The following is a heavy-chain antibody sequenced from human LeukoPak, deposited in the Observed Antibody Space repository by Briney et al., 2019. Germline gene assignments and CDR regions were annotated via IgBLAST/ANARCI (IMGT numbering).Heavy chain of an antibody. J-gene: IGHJ4*02. D-gene: IGHD2-2*01. CDR3: AKGNCSSTSCFSDY. Sequence: GGSLRLSCAASGFTFSSYAMSWVRQAPGKGLEWVSAISGSGGSTYYADSVKGRFTISRDNSKNTLYLQMNSLRAEDTAVYYCAKGNCSSTSCFSDYWGQGTLVTVSS. V-gene: IGHV3-23*01. CDR2: ISGSGGST. CDR1: GFTFSSYA.